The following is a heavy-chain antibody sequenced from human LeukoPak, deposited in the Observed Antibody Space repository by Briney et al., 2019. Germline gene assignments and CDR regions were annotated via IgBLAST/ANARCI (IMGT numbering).Heavy chain of an antibody. J-gene: IGHJ5*02. V-gene: IGHV4-30-4*07. Sequence: PSQTLSLTCAVSGGSISSGGYSWSWLRQPPGKGLEWIGYIYYSGSTYYNPSLKSRVTVSVDTSKNQFSLKLSSVTAADTAVYYCARAKSSSWTEVWFDPWGQGTLVTVSS. CDR3: ARAKSSSWTEVWFDP. CDR1: GGSISSGGYS. D-gene: IGHD6-13*01. CDR2: IYYSGST.